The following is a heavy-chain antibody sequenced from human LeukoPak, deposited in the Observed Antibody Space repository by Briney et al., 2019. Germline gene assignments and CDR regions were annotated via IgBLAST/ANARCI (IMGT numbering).Heavy chain of an antibody. Sequence: SETLSLTCTVSGGSISSYYWSWIRQPPGKGLEWIGYIYYSGSTNYNPSLKSRVTISVDTSKNQFSLKLSSVTAADTAVYYSARDHSSYDAFDIWGQGTMVTVSS. CDR2: IYYSGST. CDR1: GGSISSYY. D-gene: IGHD5-18*01. J-gene: IGHJ3*02. V-gene: IGHV4-59*01. CDR3: ARDHSSYDAFDI.